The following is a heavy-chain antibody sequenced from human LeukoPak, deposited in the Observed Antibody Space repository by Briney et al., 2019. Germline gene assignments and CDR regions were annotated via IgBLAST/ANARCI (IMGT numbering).Heavy chain of an antibody. Sequence: ASVKVSCKASGYTFTSYGISWVRQAPGQGLEWMGWINPNSGGTNYAQKFQGRVTMTRDTSISTAYMELSRLRSDDTAVYYCASVLSAAGRSPSHYGMDVWGQGTTVTVSS. CDR2: INPNSGGT. V-gene: IGHV1-2*02. CDR3: ASVLSAAGRSPSHYGMDV. D-gene: IGHD6-13*01. CDR1: GYTFTSYG. J-gene: IGHJ6*02.